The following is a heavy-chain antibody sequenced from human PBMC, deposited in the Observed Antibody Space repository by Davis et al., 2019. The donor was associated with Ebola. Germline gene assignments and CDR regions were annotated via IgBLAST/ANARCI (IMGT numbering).Heavy chain of an antibody. CDR1: GFTFSSYA. Sequence: PGGSLRLSCAASGFTFSSYAMHWVRQAPGKGLEWVAVISYDGSNKYYADSVKGRFTISRDNSKNTLYLQMNSLRAEDTAVYYCARDIVATRGSFDYWGQGTLVTVSS. V-gene: IGHV3-30-3*01. J-gene: IGHJ4*02. D-gene: IGHD5-12*01. CDR2: ISYDGSNK. CDR3: ARDIVATRGSFDY.